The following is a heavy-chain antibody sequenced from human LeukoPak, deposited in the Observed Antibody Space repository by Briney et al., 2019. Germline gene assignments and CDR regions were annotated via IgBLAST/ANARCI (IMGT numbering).Heavy chain of an antibody. CDR3: ARQDRGSYDY. CDR1: GGPITNYY. J-gene: IGHJ4*02. V-gene: IGHV4-59*08. D-gene: IGHD1-26*01. CDR2: VYSSGST. Sequence: PSETLSLTCTVSGGPITNYYWSWIRRPPGKELEWIGYVYSSGSTNNSPSLKSRVTISVDTSHNQVSLNLNSVTAADTAVYYCARQDRGSYDYWGQGTLVTVSS.